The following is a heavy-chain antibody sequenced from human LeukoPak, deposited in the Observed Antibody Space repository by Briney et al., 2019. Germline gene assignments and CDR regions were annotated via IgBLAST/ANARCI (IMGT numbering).Heavy chain of an antibody. CDR3: TTLGYCSGGSCNGY. Sequence: GGSLRLSCAASGFTLSNARMSWVRQAPGKGLEWVGRVKSKSDGGITEYAAPVIGRFTISRDDSKNTLYLQMNSLKTEDTAVYYCTTLGYCSGGSCNGYWGQGTLVTVSS. J-gene: IGHJ4*02. V-gene: IGHV3-15*01. D-gene: IGHD2-15*01. CDR1: GFTLSNAR. CDR2: VKSKSDGGIT.